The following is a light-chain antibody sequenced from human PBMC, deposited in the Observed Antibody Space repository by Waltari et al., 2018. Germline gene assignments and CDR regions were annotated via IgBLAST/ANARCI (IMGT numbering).Light chain of an antibody. CDR2: EIS. V-gene: IGLV2-14*01. CDR3: TSYTYSDTLA. Sequence: QSALTQPASVSASPGQSITISCTGTSSDIGHYNYVSWYQQHPGKAPKPIIYEISYRPAGVSDRFSGSKSGNTASLTISGLRGEDEADYYCTSYTYSDTLAFGGGTKLTVL. CDR1: SSDIGHYNY. J-gene: IGLJ2*01.